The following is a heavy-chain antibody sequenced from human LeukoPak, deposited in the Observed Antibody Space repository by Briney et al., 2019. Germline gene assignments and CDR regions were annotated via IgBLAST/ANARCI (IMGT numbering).Heavy chain of an antibody. Sequence: GGSLRLSCAASGFTFSSYGMHWVRQAPGKGLEWVAFIRLDGNNKYYADSVKGRFTLSRDNSKNTLSLQMNSLRAEDTAVYYCAKDKNDYGDYYYMDVWGKGTTVTVPS. CDR2: IRLDGNNK. J-gene: IGHJ6*03. D-gene: IGHD4-17*01. CDR3: AKDKNDYGDYYYMDV. V-gene: IGHV3-30*02. CDR1: GFTFSSYG.